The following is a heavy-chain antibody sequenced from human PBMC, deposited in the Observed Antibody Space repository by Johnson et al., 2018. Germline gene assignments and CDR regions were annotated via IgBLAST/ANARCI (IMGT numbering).Heavy chain of an antibody. V-gene: IGHV3-30*03. CDR2: ISYDGSNK. CDR3: ARGGVAGTLLLGYGLDG. Sequence: QVQLVQSGGGVVQPGRSLRLSCAASGFTFSSYGMHWVRQAPGKGLEWVAVISYDGSNKYYADSVKGRFTISRDNSKNTRYLQMNSLRAEDTAVYYCARGGVAGTLLLGYGLDGWGQGTTVTVSS. CDR1: GFTFSSYG. D-gene: IGHD6-19*01. J-gene: IGHJ6*02.